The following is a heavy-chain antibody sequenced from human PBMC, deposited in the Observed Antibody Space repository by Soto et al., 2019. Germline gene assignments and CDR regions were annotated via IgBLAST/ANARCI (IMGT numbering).Heavy chain of an antibody. CDR1: GGSISSSSYY. CDR3: AGDIRSGWYLGYYYYYYGMDV. J-gene: IGHJ6*02. D-gene: IGHD6-19*01. Sequence: PSETLSLTCTVSGGSISSSSYYWGWIRQPPGKGLEWIGSIYYSGSTYYNPSLKSRVTISVDTSKNQFSLKLSSVTAADTAVYYCAGDIRSGWYLGYYYYYYGMDVWGQGTTVTVSS. V-gene: IGHV4-39*01. CDR2: IYYSGST.